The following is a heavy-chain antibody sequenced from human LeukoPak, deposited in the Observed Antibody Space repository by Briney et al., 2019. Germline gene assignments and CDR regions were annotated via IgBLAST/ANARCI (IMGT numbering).Heavy chain of an antibody. CDR2: IYYSGST. V-gene: IGHV4-59*12. J-gene: IGHJ5*02. Sequence: SETLSLTCTVSGGSISSYYWSWIRQPPGKGLEWIGYIYYSGSTNYNPSLKSRVTMSVDTSKNQFSLKLSSVTAADTAVYYCARDRYDSVYNWFDPWGQGTLVTVS. CDR3: ARDRYDSVYNWFDP. D-gene: IGHD3-22*01. CDR1: GGSISSYY.